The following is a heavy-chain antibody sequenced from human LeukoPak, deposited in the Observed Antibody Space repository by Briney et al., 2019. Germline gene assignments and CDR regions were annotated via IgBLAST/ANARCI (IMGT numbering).Heavy chain of an antibody. J-gene: IGHJ5*02. V-gene: IGHV4-38-2*01. CDR3: ARGNEDYYDSSGYLS. CDR2: VSHSENT. D-gene: IGHD3-22*01. CDR1: GDSISSDYY. Sequence: SETLSLTCAVSGDSISSDYYWAWIRQPPGKGLEWIGSVSHSENTYYNPSLKSRVTTSVDTPKNQFSLKLTSVTAADTAVYYCARGNEDYYDSSGYLSWGQGTLVTVSS.